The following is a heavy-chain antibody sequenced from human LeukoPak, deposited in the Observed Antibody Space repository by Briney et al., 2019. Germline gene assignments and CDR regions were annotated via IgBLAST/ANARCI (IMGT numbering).Heavy chain of an antibody. CDR2: TYYRSKWYN. Sequence: SQTLSLTCAISGDSVSSNSAAWNWIRQSPSRGLEWLGRTYYRSKWYNDYAASVKSRITINPDTSKNQFSLQLNSVTPEDTAVYYCARGGVNLEWFGEWFFDYWGQGTLVTVSS. V-gene: IGHV6-1*01. CDR3: ARGGVNLEWFGEWFFDY. D-gene: IGHD3-10*01. J-gene: IGHJ4*02. CDR1: GDSVSSNSAA.